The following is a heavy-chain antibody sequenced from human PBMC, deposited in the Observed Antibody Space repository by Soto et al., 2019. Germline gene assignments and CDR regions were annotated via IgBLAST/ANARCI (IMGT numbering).Heavy chain of an antibody. Sequence: SETLSLTCAVYGGSFSGYYWSWIRQPPGKGLEWIEEINHSGSTNYNPSLKSRVTISVDTSKNQFSLKLSSVTAADTAVYYCARGQFWRSSFDYWGQGTLVTVSS. D-gene: IGHD6-13*01. CDR3: ARGQFWRSSFDY. CDR1: GGSFSGYY. J-gene: IGHJ4*02. V-gene: IGHV4-34*01. CDR2: INHSGST.